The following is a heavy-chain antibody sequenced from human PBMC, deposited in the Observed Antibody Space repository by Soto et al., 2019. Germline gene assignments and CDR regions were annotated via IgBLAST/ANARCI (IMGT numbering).Heavy chain of an antibody. CDR1: GDSVSSNSAA. Sequence: PSQTLSLTCAISGDSVSSNSAAWNWIRRSPSGGLEWLGRTYYRSRWYNDYAVSVRSRITINPDTSKNQFSLHLNSVTPEDTAVYYYAGTTSLQWYYMDVWGKGTTVTVSS. J-gene: IGHJ6*03. CDR2: TYYRSRWYN. CDR3: AGTTSLQWYYMDV. V-gene: IGHV6-1*01. D-gene: IGHD1-7*01.